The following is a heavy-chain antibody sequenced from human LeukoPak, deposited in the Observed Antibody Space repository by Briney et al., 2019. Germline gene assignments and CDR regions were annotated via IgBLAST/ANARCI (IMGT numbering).Heavy chain of an antibody. D-gene: IGHD3-22*01. CDR3: ARDSDDSSGYYGLGVAFDI. J-gene: IGHJ3*02. CDR1: GGSISSYY. V-gene: IGHV4-4*07. Sequence: SETLSLTCTVSGGSISSYYWSWIRQPAGKGLEWIGRIYTSGSTNYNPSLKSRVTMSVDTSKNQFSLKLSSVTAADTVVYYCARDSDDSSGYYGLGVAFDIWGQGTMVTVSS. CDR2: IYTSGST.